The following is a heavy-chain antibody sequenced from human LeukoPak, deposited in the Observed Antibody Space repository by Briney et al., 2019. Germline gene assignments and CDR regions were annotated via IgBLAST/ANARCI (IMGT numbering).Heavy chain of an antibody. V-gene: IGHV3-74*01. Sequence: GGSLRLSCAASGFTFSSYWMHWVRQAPGKGLVWVSRINSDGSSTSYADSVKGRFTISRDNSKNTLYLQMNSLRAEDTAVYYCAKAGSDWWTGYWGQGTLVTVSS. CDR3: AKAGSDWWTGY. CDR1: GFTFSSYW. J-gene: IGHJ4*02. CDR2: INSDGSST. D-gene: IGHD6-19*01.